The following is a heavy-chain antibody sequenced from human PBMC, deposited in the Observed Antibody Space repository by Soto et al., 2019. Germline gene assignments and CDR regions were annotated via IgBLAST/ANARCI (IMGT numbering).Heavy chain of an antibody. D-gene: IGHD6-19*01. CDR1: GFTFSSYS. CDR3: ARDLAVAGTLDFDY. CDR2: ISSSSSYI. J-gene: IGHJ4*02. V-gene: IGHV3-21*01. Sequence: SLRLSCAASGFTFSSYSMNWVRQAPGKGLEWVSSISSSSSYIYYADSVKGRFTISRDNAKNSLYLQMNSLRAEDTVVYYCARDLAVAGTLDFDYWGQGTLVTVSS.